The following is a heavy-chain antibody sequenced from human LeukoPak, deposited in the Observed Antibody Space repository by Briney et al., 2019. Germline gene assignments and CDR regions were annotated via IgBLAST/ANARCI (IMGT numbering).Heavy chain of an antibody. CDR2: ISSSSSYI. CDR3: ARDTLGYCSGGSCYYPYYYYGMDV. V-gene: IGHV3-21*01. Sequence: GGSLRLSCAASGFTFDNYAMHWVRQAPGKGLEWVSSISSSSSYIYYADSVKGRFTISRDNAKNSLYLQMNSLRAEDTAVYYCARDTLGYCSGGSCYYPYYYYGMDVWGQGTTVTVSS. J-gene: IGHJ6*02. D-gene: IGHD2-15*01. CDR1: GFTFDNYA.